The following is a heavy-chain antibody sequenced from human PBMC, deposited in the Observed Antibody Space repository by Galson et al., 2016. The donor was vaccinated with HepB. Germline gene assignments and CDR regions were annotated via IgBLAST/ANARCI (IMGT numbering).Heavy chain of an antibody. J-gene: IGHJ4*02. V-gene: IGHV3-23*01. CDR3: AKDPNGDYIGAYDS. CDR2: ISGSGNSI. CDR1: GLTLSSYA. D-gene: IGHD4-17*01. Sequence: SLRLSCAASGLTLSSYAVTWVRQAPGKGLEWVSTISGSGNSILYEDSVKGRFTISRDNSKNIVYLQMNSLRAADTALYYCAKDPNGDYIGAYDSWGQGTLVTVSS.